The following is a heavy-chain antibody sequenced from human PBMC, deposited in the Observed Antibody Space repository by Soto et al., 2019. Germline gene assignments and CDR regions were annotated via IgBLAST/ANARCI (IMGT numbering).Heavy chain of an antibody. Sequence: SETLSLTCAVYGGSFSGYYWSWIRQPPGKGLEWIGEINHSGSTNYNPSLKSRVTISVDTSKNQFSLKLSSVTAADTAVYYCAGTAVLMVYAINYYGIDVWGQGTTVTVSS. CDR1: GGSFSGYY. CDR3: AGTAVLMVYAINYYGIDV. D-gene: IGHD2-8*01. CDR2: INHSGST. V-gene: IGHV4-34*01. J-gene: IGHJ6*02.